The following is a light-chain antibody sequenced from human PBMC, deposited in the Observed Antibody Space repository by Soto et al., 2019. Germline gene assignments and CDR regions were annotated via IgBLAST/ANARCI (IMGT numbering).Light chain of an antibody. CDR3: QQSYSMPLN. J-gene: IGKJ4*01. CDR2: AAS. V-gene: IGKV1-39*01. Sequence: DLQMTQSPSSLSASVGDRVTITCRASQSISSYLNWYQQKPGKVPKLLIYAASSLQRGVPSRFSCSGSGTDFTLTISSLQPEDFATYYCQQSYSMPLNFGGGTKVEIK. CDR1: QSISSY.